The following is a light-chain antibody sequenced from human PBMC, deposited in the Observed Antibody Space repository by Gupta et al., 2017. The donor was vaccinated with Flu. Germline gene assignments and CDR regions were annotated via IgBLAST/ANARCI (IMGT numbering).Light chain of an antibody. CDR3: MQGIANIS. Sequence: PVTLGEPASISCRSSQSLLYSDGNNYLDWFGQKPGQSPQLMIYWGSMRAFGVPDRFSGSGSGKDFTLKSSRGEDEDVGVYYGMQGIANISFGHGTKVDIK. V-gene: IGKV2-28*01. CDR2: WGS. CDR1: QSLLYSDGNNY. J-gene: IGKJ3*01.